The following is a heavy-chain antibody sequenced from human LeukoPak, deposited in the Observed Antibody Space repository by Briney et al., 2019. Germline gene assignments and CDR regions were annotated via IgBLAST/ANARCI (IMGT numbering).Heavy chain of an antibody. J-gene: IGHJ4*02. CDR2: ISSSGSTI. D-gene: IGHD3-10*01. Sequence: GGSLRLSCAASGFTFSSYEMNWVRQAPGKGLEWVSYISSSGSTIYYADSVKGRFTISRDNSKNTLYLQMNSLRAEDTAVYYCAKSVGLWFGNFDYWGQGTLVTVSS. CDR3: AKSVGLWFGNFDY. V-gene: IGHV3-48*03. CDR1: GFTFSSYE.